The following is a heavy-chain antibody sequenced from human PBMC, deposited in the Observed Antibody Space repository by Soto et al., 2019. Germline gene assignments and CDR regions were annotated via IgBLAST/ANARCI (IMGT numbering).Heavy chain of an antibody. D-gene: IGHD1-26*01. CDR2: IYYSGDT. V-gene: IGHV4-31*03. Sequence: SETLSLTCTVSGGSISSGGYYWGWIRQHPGKGLEWIGYIYYSGDTYSNPSLKSRITMSVDTSKNQFSLKLSSVTAADTAVYFCTRGEWESYSQDYWGQGTLVTVSS. CDR3: TRGEWESYSQDY. J-gene: IGHJ4*02. CDR1: GGSISSGGYY.